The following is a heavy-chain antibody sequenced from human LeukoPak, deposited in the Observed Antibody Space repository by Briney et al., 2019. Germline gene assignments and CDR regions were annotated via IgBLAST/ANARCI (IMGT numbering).Heavy chain of an antibody. V-gene: IGHV4-38-2*01. CDR1: GYSISSGYY. D-gene: IGHD3-3*01. CDR2: IYHSGST. Sequence: SETLSLTCAVSGYSISSGYYWGWIRQPPGKGLEWIGSIYHSGSTYYNPSLKSRVTISVDTSKNQFSLKLSSVTAADTAVYYCARRPHFTIFGVVQARDDAFDIWGQGTMVTVSS. J-gene: IGHJ3*02. CDR3: ARRPHFTIFGVVQARDDAFDI.